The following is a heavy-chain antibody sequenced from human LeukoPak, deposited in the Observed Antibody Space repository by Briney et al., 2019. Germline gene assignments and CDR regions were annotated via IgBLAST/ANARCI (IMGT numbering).Heavy chain of an antibody. V-gene: IGHV3-15*01. D-gene: IGHD1-1*01. J-gene: IGHJ4*02. CDR2: IKSKTDGRTT. Sequence: PGVSLRLSCAASGFTCSNAWMSWGRHPPGKVLEWVVLIKSKTDGRTTDYAAPVKGRFTISIDDSKNTLYLQRNRLKTEDTAVYHCTTAALELDYXGQAXXVTVS. CDR1: GFTCSNAW. CDR3: TTAALELDY.